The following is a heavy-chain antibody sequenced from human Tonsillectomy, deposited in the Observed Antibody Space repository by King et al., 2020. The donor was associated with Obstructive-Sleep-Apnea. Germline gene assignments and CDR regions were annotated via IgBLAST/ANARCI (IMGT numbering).Heavy chain of an antibody. CDR3: AKDKDSSGWYADY. V-gene: IGHV3-9*01. J-gene: IGHJ4*02. CDR1: GFTFDDYA. Sequence: VQLVESGRGLVQPGRSLRLSCVASGFTFDDYALHWVRQAPGKGLEWVSGISWNSGCIGYVDSVKGRFTISRDNDKKSLYLQMNSLRVEDTALYYCAKDKDSSGWYADYWGQGTLVTVSS. CDR2: ISWNSGCI. D-gene: IGHD6-19*01.